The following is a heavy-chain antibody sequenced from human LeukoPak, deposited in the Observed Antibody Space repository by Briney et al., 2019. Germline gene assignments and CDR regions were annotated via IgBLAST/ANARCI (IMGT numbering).Heavy chain of an antibody. CDR3: AKVGSTPYYFDY. CDR1: GFTFSSYA. V-gene: IGHV3-23*01. J-gene: IGHJ4*02. Sequence: GGSLRLSCAASGFTFSSYAMSWVPQAPGKGLEWVSALGGSAGSTYYAESVKGRFTISRDNSKNTLYLQMNSLRAEDTAVYYCAKVGSTPYYFDYWGQGTLVTVSS. CDR2: LGGSAGST. D-gene: IGHD2/OR15-2a*01.